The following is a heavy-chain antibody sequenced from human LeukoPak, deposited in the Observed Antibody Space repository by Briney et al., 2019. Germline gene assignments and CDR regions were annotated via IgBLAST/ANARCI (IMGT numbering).Heavy chain of an antibody. CDR2: INQDGSEE. CDR3: VRDGGVSGYDLLDY. Sequence: GGSLRLSCAASGFTFSNYWMTWVRQAPGKGLEWVAHINQDGSEEHYMDSVKARFTISRDNAKNSLSLQMDSLRAEDTAVYYCVRDGGVSGYDLLDYWGQGTLVTVSS. V-gene: IGHV3-7*01. D-gene: IGHD5-12*01. J-gene: IGHJ4*02. CDR1: GFTFSNYW.